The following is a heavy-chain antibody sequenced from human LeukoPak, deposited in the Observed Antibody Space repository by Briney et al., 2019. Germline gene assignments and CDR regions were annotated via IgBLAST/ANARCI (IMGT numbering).Heavy chain of an antibody. Sequence: GGSLRLSCAASGFTFSDYYMSWIRQAPGKGLEWVSYISSSGSTIYYADSAKGRFTISRDNAKNSLYLQMNSLRAEDTAVYYCASIKIAAAGTFYYYYYMDAWGKGTTVTVSS. J-gene: IGHJ6*03. CDR3: ASIKIAAAGTFYYYYYMDA. CDR1: GFTFSDYY. D-gene: IGHD6-13*01. V-gene: IGHV3-11*01. CDR2: ISSSGSTI.